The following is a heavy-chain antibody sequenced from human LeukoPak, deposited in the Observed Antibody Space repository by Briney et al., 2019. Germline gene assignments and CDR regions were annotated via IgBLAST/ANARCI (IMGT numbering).Heavy chain of an antibody. V-gene: IGHV3-7*01. J-gene: IGHJ4*02. D-gene: IGHD3-10*01. CDR1: GFTFSRYW. Sequence: GGSLRLSCAASGFTFSRYWMSWVRQAPGKGLEWVANMNQDGSEKYYVDSVKGRFTISRDNAKNSLYLQVNSLRVDDTAVYYCARDGAARGSGSFGDWGQGTRLTVSS. CDR3: ARDGAARGSGSFGD. CDR2: MNQDGSEK.